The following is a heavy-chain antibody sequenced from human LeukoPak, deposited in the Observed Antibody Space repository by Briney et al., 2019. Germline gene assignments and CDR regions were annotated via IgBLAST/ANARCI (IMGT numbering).Heavy chain of an antibody. D-gene: IGHD2-2*01. J-gene: IGHJ4*02. CDR2: ISYDGSNK. CDR3: AKSRWDIVVVPAASYFDY. Sequence: PGGSLRLSRAASGFTFSSYGMHWVRQAPGKGLEWVAVISYDGSNKYYADSVKGRFTISRDNSKNTLYLQMNSLRAEDTAVYYCAKSRWDIVVVPAASYFDYWGQGTLVTVSS. CDR1: GFTFSSYG. V-gene: IGHV3-30*18.